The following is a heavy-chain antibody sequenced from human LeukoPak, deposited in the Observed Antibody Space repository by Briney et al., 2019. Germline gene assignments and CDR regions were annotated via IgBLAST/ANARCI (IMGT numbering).Heavy chain of an antibody. J-gene: IGHJ3*02. CDR2: ISSSGSTI. CDR1: GFTFSDYY. V-gene: IGHV3-11*04. Sequence: GGSLRLSCTVPGFTFSDYYMSWLRQAPGKGREWVSYISSSGSTIYYADSVKGRFTISRDNAKNSLYLQMNSLGAEDTAVYYCARAVDMSAFDIWGQGTMVTVPS. CDR3: ARAVDMSAFDI. D-gene: IGHD5-12*01.